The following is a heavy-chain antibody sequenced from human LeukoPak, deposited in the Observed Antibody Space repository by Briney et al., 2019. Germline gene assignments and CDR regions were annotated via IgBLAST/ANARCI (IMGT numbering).Heavy chain of an antibody. Sequence: GGSLRLSCAASGLTFSSYAMHWVRQAPGKGLEWVAVISYDGSNKYYADSVKGRFTISRDNSKNTLYLQMNSLRAEDTAVYYCARVYSGSIDYWGQGTLVTVSS. D-gene: IGHD1-26*01. CDR2: ISYDGSNK. CDR3: ARVYSGSIDY. J-gene: IGHJ4*02. CDR1: GLTFSSYA. V-gene: IGHV3-30-3*01.